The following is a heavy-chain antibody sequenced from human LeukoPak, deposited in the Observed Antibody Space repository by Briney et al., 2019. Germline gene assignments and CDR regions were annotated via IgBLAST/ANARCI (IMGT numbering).Heavy chain of an antibody. CDR3: ARTGGYCSGGSCYSGWFDP. J-gene: IGHJ5*02. Sequence: SETLSLTCTVSGGSISTYYWSWLRQPPGEGLEWLGYIHSSANTNYNPSLESRVTISVDTSKNQFSLKLSSVTAADTAVYYCARTGGYCSGGSCYSGWFDPWGQGTLVTVSS. V-gene: IGHV4-59*01. CDR1: GGSISTYY. CDR2: IHSSANT. D-gene: IGHD2-15*01.